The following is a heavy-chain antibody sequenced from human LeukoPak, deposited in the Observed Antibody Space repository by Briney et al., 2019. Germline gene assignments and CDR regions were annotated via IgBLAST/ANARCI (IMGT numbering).Heavy chain of an antibody. CDR2: ISWNSASI. CDR1: GFTFDDYA. Sequence: PGGSLRLSCAASGFTFDDYAMLWVRQAPGKGLEWVSGISWNSASIAYADSVKGRFTISRDNAKNSLYLQMNSLRAEDTALYYCANGPGSGWYYFDNWGQGTLVTVSS. V-gene: IGHV3-9*01. D-gene: IGHD6-19*01. J-gene: IGHJ4*02. CDR3: ANGPGSGWYYFDN.